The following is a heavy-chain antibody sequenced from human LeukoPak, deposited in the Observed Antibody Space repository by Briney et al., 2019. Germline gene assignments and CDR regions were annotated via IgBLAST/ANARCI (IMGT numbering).Heavy chain of an antibody. D-gene: IGHD3-10*01. CDR1: GYTFTSYY. CDR3: ARVDMVRGVNYFDY. CDR2: INPNSGGT. Sequence: GASVKVSCKASGYTFTSYYMHWVRQAPGQGLEWMGWINPNSGGTNYAQKFQGRVTMTRDTSISTAYMELSRLRSDDTAVYYCARVDMVRGVNYFDYWGQGTLVTVSS. V-gene: IGHV1-2*02. J-gene: IGHJ4*02.